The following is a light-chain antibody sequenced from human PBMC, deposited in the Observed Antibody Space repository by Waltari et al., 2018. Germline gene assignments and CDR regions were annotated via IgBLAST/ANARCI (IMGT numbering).Light chain of an antibody. CDR2: DVR. CDR1: SSDVGGYNY. Sequence: QSALTQPASVSGSPGQSITIPCTGTSSDVGGYNYVSWYQQHPGKAPKLMIYDVRKRPSGVSNRFSGSKSGNTASLTISGLQAEDEADYYCSSYTSSSSWEFGGGTKLTVL. CDR3: SSYTSSSSWE. V-gene: IGLV2-14*01. J-gene: IGLJ3*02.